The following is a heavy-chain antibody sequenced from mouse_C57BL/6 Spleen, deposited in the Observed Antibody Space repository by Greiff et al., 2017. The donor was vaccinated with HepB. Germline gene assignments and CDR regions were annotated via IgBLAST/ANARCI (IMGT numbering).Heavy chain of an antibody. Sequence: QVQLQQPGAELVRPGTSVKLSCKASGYTFTSYWMHWVKQRPGQGLEWIGVIEPSDSYTNYNQKFKGKATLTVDTYSSTAYMQLSSLTSEDSAVYYCASPGTGYFDYWGQGTTLTVSS. CDR2: IEPSDSYT. V-gene: IGHV1-59*01. CDR1: GYTFTSYW. D-gene: IGHD4-1*01. J-gene: IGHJ2*01. CDR3: ASPGTGYFDY.